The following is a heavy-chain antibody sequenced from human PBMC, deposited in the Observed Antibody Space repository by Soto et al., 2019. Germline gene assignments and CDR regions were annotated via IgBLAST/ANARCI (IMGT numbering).Heavy chain of an antibody. CDR2: IYYSGTT. CDR1: GGSISSGGYY. CDR3: ATMGTPVTGLYYFDY. V-gene: IGHV4-30-4*08. Sequence: LSLTCTVSGGSISSGGYYWSWIRQHPGKGLGWIGYIYYSGTTYYSASLRSRVSISVDTSKNQFSLDLSSVTAADTAVYYCATMGTPVTGLYYFDYWGQGTLVTVSS. J-gene: IGHJ4*02. D-gene: IGHD4-17*01.